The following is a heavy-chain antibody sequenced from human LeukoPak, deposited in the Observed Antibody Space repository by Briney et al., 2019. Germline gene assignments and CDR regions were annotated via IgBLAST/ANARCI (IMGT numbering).Heavy chain of an antibody. CDR2: LSGIGDRT. J-gene: IGHJ6*02. Sequence: GGSLRLSCRTSGFTIRSYAMNWVRQAPGKGLEWVSGLSGIGDRTYYADSVKGRFTISTDNAKNTVYLEMNSLRAGDTAIYFCAKDKNYDFWGGYYEGSYGLDVWGQGTTVIVSS. CDR1: GFTIRSYA. CDR3: AKDKNYDFWGGYYEGSYGLDV. V-gene: IGHV3-23*01. D-gene: IGHD3-3*01.